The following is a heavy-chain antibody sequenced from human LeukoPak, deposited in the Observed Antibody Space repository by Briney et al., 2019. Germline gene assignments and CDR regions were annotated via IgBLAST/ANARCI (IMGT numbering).Heavy chain of an antibody. Sequence: SSGGYYWSWIRQAPGKGLEWVGFIRSKAYGGTTEYAASVKGRFTISRDDSKSIAYLQMNSLKTEDTAVYYCTRDLITIFGVVDYYYYGMDVWGQGTTVTVSS. V-gene: IGHV3-49*03. CDR1: SSGGYY. CDR2: IRSKAYGGTT. CDR3: TRDLITIFGVVDYYYYGMDV. D-gene: IGHD3-3*01. J-gene: IGHJ6*02.